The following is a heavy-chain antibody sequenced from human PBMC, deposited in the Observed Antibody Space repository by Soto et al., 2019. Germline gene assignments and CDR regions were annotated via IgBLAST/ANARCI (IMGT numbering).Heavy chain of an antibody. CDR1: GFNFGNYA. J-gene: IGHJ6*03. CDR3: VKFRGQASSYYQMDV. Sequence: EVQLLESGGGLVQPGGSLRLACAASGFNFGNYAMGWVRQAPGMGLEWVSSAGSGSRRYYEDSVRVRFAVSRDTSTSTLYLEMRSLRADDTSLYYCVKFRGQASSYYQMDVWCTGTRVTFSS. V-gene: IGHV3-23*01. CDR2: SAGSGSRR.